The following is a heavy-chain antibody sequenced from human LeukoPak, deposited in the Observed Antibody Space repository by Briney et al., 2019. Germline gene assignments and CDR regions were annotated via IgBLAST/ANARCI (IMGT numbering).Heavy chain of an antibody. D-gene: IGHD3-16*01. CDR3: ARGRRERGSPYIDY. J-gene: IGHJ4*02. Sequence: SETLSLTCAVYGGSFSGYYWSWIRQPPGKGLEWIGEINHSGSTNYYPSLKSRVTISVDTSKNQFSLRLSSVTAADTAVYYCARGRRERGSPYIDYWGQGILVTVSS. CDR2: INHSGST. CDR1: GGSFSGYY. V-gene: IGHV4-34*01.